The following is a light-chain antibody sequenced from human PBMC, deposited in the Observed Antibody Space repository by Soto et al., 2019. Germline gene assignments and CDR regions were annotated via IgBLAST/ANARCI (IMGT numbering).Light chain of an antibody. J-gene: IGKJ4*02. Sequence: DIEMTQSPSSVSASVGDTVTITCRASRDVRDWLAWYQQRPGTPPKVLISAASTLQSGVPSRFSGSGSGTLFTLTISSLQPEDFATYYCQQANSFPLTFGGGTKVEIK. V-gene: IGKV1-12*01. CDR3: QQANSFPLT. CDR1: RDVRDW. CDR2: AAS.